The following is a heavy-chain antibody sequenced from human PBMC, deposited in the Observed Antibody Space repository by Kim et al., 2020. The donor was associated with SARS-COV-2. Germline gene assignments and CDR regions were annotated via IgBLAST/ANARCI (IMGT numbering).Heavy chain of an antibody. CDR1: GFTFSSYA. J-gene: IGHJ4*02. Sequence: GGSLRLSCAASGFTFSSYAMSWVRQAPGKGLEWVSAISGSGGSTYYADSVKGRFTISRDNSKNTLYLQMNSLRAEDTAIYYCAKVPALLWFGARLYYFDYWGQGTLVTVSS. V-gene: IGHV3-23*01. CDR2: ISGSGGST. D-gene: IGHD3-10*01. CDR3: AKVPALLWFGARLYYFDY.